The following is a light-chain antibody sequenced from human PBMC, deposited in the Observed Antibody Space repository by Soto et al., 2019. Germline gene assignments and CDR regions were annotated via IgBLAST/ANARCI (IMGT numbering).Light chain of an antibody. CDR3: RQILTSPFA. V-gene: IGKV1-9*01. J-gene: IGKJ3*01. CDR2: AAS. Sequence: IQLTQSPSSLSASVGDRVTITCRASQGISSYLAWYQQKPGKAPNLLIYAASTLQSGVPSRFGGSGSGTDFTLTISNLLPEDFATYYHRQILTSPFAVSPGTKVD. CDR1: QGISSY.